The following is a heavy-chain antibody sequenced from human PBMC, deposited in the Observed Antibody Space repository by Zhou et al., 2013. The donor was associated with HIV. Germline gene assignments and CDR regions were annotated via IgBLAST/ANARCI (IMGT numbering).Heavy chain of an antibody. CDR3: ARDRDGTSDNWFDP. Sequence: QVQLVQSGAEVKKPGSSVKFSCRVSGGIFNNYAISWVRQTPGEGLEWMGGIIPGFGTPKYAPKFQGRVAMTADESTTTAYMELSSLTSEDTAVYYCARDRDGTSDNWFDPWGQGTLVTVSS. D-gene: IGHD1-1*01. CDR1: GGIFNNYA. J-gene: IGHJ5*02. CDR2: IIPGFGTP. V-gene: IGHV1-69*12.